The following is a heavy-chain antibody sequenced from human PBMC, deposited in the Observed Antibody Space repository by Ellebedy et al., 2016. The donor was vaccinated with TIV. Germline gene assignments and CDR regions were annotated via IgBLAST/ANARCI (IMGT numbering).Heavy chain of an antibody. Sequence: GESLKISCAASGFIFTTYWMTWVRQAPGKGLEWVANIKQDGSEEYYVDSVKGRFNISRDNAKNSLYLQMHSLRAEDTAVYYCARTPVRLGSPGKAFDYWGQGTLVTVSS. CDR1: GFIFTTYW. CDR3: ARTPVRLGSPGKAFDY. V-gene: IGHV3-7*03. J-gene: IGHJ4*02. D-gene: IGHD4-23*01. CDR2: IKQDGSEE.